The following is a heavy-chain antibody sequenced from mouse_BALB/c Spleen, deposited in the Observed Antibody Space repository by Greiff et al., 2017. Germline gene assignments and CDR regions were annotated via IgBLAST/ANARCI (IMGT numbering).Heavy chain of an antibody. D-gene: IGHD1-1*01. V-gene: IGHV1-20*02. CDR3: ASAITTVGTYAMDY. Sequence: EVKLMESGPELVKPGASVKISCKASGYSFTGYFMNWVMQSHGKSLEWIGRINPYNGDTFYNQKFKGKATLTVDKSSSTAHMELRSLASEDSAVYYCASAITTVGTYAMDYWGQGTSVTVSS. CDR2: INPYNGDT. J-gene: IGHJ4*01. CDR1: GYSFTGYF.